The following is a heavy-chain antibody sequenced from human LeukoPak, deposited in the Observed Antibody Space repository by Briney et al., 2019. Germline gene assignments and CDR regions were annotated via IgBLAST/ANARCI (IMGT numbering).Heavy chain of an antibody. CDR2: IHHSGST. CDR3: ARLPRGFFGEFLNFDL. V-gene: IGHV4-34*01. Sequence: PSETLSLTCTVFGGSLSDSYWSWIRQPPGKGLEWIGDIHHSGSTKYNPSLKRPVTISIDTSKNHFSLKLASVTAADTAMYYCARLPRGFFGEFLNFDLWGQGTPATVSS. J-gene: IGHJ4*02. D-gene: IGHD3-10*01. CDR1: GGSLSDSY.